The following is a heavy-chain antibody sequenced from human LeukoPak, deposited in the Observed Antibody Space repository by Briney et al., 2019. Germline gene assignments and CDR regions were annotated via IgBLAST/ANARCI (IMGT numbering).Heavy chain of an antibody. CDR3: ARGGNKWELDNWFDP. V-gene: IGHV3-33*01. J-gene: IGHJ5*02. D-gene: IGHD1-26*01. Sequence: PGGSLRLSCAASGFTFSSYGMHWVRQAPGKGLEWVAVIWYDGSNKYYADSVKGRFTISRDNSKNTLYLQMNSLRAEDTAVYYCARGGNKWELDNWFDPWGQGTLVTVSS. CDR2: IWYDGSNK. CDR1: GFTFSSYG.